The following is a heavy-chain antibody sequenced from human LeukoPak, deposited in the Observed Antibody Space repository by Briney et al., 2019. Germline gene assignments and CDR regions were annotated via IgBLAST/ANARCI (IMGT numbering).Heavy chain of an antibody. J-gene: IGHJ4*02. Sequence: GRPLRLSCAASGFTFSSYGMHWVRQAPGKGLEWVAVIWYDGSNKYYADSVKGRFTISRDNPKNTLYLQMNSLRAEDTAVYYCARSYYYSSGSYYPLDYWGQGTLVTVSS. CDR3: ARSYYYSSGSYYPLDY. CDR1: GFTFSSYG. CDR2: IWYDGSNK. V-gene: IGHV3-33*01. D-gene: IGHD3-10*01.